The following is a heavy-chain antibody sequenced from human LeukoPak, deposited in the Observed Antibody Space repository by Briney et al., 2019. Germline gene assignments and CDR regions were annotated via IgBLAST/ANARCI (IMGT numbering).Heavy chain of an antibody. J-gene: IGHJ4*02. Sequence: GGSLRLSCAASEFAFSNYWMSWVRQAPGKGLEWVANIKEDGTEKNYVGSVKGRFTISRDNAKNSLCLQMNSLRAEDTAVYYCTTWGPWSHFDYWGQGTLVTVSS. D-gene: IGHD3-3*01. CDR1: EFAFSNYW. CDR2: IKEDGTEK. CDR3: TTWGPWSHFDY. V-gene: IGHV3-7*03.